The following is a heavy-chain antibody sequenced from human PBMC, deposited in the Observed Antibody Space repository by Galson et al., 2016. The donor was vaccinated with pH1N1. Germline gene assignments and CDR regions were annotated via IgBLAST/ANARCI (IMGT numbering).Heavy chain of an antibody. CDR1: GFTFSSYG. V-gene: IGHV3-33*01. CDR2: IWYDGSNK. J-gene: IGHJ3*02. CDR3: ARETLEASADAFDI. Sequence: SLRLSCAASGFTFSSYGTHWVRQAPGKGLEWVAVIWYDGSNKYYADSVKGRFTISRDNSKNTLYLQMNSLRAEDTAVYYCARETLEASADAFDIWGQGTRVTVSS. D-gene: IGHD2/OR15-2a*01.